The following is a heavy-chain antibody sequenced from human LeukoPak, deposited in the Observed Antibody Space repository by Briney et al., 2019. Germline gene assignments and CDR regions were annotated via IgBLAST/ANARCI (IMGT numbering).Heavy chain of an antibody. D-gene: IGHD3-22*01. V-gene: IGHV1-18*01. CDR3: AQYYDSSGSHGGSCFDP. CDR1: GYTFTSYG. Sequence: GASVKVSCKASGYTFTSYGISWVRQAPGQGLEWMGWISAYNGNTNYAQKLQGRVTMTTDTSTSTAYMELRSLRSDDTAVYYCAQYYDSSGSHGGSCFDPWGQGTLVTVSS. CDR2: ISAYNGNT. J-gene: IGHJ5*02.